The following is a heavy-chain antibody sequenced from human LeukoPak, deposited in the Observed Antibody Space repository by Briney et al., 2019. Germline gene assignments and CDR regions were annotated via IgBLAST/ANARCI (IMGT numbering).Heavy chain of an antibody. Sequence: SETLSLTCTVSGGSISSGSYYWSWIRQPPGKGLEWIGYIYYSGSTNYNPSLKSRVTISVDTSKNQFSLKLSSVTAADTAVYYCARGPNYDFWSGYSPGMDVWGQGTTVTVSS. J-gene: IGHJ6*02. V-gene: IGHV4-61*01. CDR2: IYYSGST. CDR3: ARGPNYDFWSGYSPGMDV. D-gene: IGHD3-3*01. CDR1: GGSISSGSYY.